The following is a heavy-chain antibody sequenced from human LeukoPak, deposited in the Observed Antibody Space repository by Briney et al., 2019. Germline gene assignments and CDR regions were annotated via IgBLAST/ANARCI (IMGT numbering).Heavy chain of an antibody. CDR1: AITFSTYA. J-gene: IGHJ4*02. CDR3: AKDFSGGYYSFDS. CDR2: ISGSGAST. Sequence: GGSLRLSCAASAITFSTYAMSWVRQAPGKGLEWVSLISGSGASTYYADSVKGRFTISRDNSKNTLYLQMNSLRAEDTAVYYCAKDFSGGYYSFDSWGQGTLVTVSS. D-gene: IGHD3-3*01. V-gene: IGHV3-23*01.